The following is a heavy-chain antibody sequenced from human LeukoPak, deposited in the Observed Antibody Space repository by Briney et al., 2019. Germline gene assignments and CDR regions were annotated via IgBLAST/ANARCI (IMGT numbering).Heavy chain of an antibody. D-gene: IGHD3/OR15-3a*01. Sequence: ASVKVSCKASGYTFSRFGITWVRQAPGQGLEWVGWISAYNGNTNYAQKLQGRVTMTTDTSTSTAYLELKSLRSDDTAVYYCARQTGSGLFILPGGQGTLVTVSS. CDR3: ARQTGSGLFILP. J-gene: IGHJ4*02. CDR2: ISAYNGNT. CDR1: GYTFSRFG. V-gene: IGHV1-18*01.